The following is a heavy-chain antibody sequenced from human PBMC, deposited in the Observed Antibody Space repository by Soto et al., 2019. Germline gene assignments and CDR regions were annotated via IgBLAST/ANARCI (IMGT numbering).Heavy chain of an antibody. J-gene: IGHJ4*02. D-gene: IGHD5-18*01. CDR1: GYTFTSSA. Sequence: ASVKVSCKASGYTFTSSAMHWVRQTPGQRLEWMGWIDSGNSNTKYSQKFQGRVTITKDTSARTAYMELSSLRSEDTAVYYCVIDPCTALALDYWGQGTLVTVSS. CDR3: VIDPCTALALDY. CDR2: IDSGNSNT. V-gene: IGHV1-3*01.